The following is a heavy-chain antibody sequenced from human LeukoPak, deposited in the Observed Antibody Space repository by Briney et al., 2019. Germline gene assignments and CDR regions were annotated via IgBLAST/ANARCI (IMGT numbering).Heavy chain of an antibody. J-gene: IGHJ1*01. Sequence: GESLKISCKGSGYSFTSYWIGWVRQMPGKGLEWMGIIYPGDSDTRYSPSFQGQVTISADKSISTAYLQWSSLKASDTAMYYCARLKGYCSSTSCYTAYFQYWGQGTLVTVSS. CDR1: GYSFTSYW. D-gene: IGHD2-2*02. CDR2: IYPGDSDT. CDR3: ARLKGYCSSTSCYTAYFQY. V-gene: IGHV5-51*01.